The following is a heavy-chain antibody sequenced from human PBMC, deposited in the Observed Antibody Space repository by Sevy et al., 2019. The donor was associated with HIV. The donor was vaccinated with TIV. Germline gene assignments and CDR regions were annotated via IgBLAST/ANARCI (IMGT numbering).Heavy chain of an antibody. Sequence: GGSLRLSCAASGFTFSNAWMSWVRQAPGKGLEWVGRIKSKTDGGTTDYAAPVKGRFTISRDDSKNTLYLQMNSLKTEDTAVYYSTTAVVVPAALDAFDIWGQGTMVTVSS. CDR1: GFTFSNAW. V-gene: IGHV3-15*01. D-gene: IGHD2-2*01. J-gene: IGHJ3*02. CDR3: TTAVVVPAALDAFDI. CDR2: IKSKTDGGTT.